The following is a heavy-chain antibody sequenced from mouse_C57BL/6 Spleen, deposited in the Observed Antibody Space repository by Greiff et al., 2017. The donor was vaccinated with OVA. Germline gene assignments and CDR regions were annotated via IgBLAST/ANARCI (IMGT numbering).Heavy chain of an antibody. J-gene: IGHJ3*01. CDR3: TTSYGSSPAWFAY. CDR2: IDPENGDT. Sequence: EVQLQQSGAELVRPGASVKLSCTASGFNIKDDYMHWVKQRPEQGLEWIGWIDPENGDTEYASKFQGKATITADTSSNTAYLQLSSLTSEDTAVYYCTTSYGSSPAWFAYWGQGTLVTVSA. V-gene: IGHV14-4*01. CDR1: GFNIKDDY. D-gene: IGHD1-1*01.